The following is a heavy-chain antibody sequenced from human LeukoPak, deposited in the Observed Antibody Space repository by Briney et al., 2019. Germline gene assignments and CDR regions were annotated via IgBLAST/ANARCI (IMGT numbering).Heavy chain of an antibody. J-gene: IGHJ4*02. CDR3: ARDHNYDFDN. V-gene: IGHV3-11*06. D-gene: IGHD1-1*01. CDR2: IGIDSGNT. CDR1: GFPFIEYS. Sequence: GGSLRLSCTASGFPFIEYSMNWVRQVPGKGLEWIAYIGIDSGNTKYADSVRGRFTISADKAKNSLYLQMNSLRVEDTAVYYCARDHNYDFDNWGQGILVSV.